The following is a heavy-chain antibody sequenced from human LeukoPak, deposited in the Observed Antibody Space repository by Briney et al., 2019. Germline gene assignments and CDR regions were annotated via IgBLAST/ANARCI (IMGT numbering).Heavy chain of an antibody. CDR1: GYTFTSYG. V-gene: IGHV1-18*01. Sequence: ASVKVSCKASGYTFTSYGISWVRQAHGQGLEWMGWISAYNGNTNYAQKLQGRVTMTTDTSTSTAYMELRSLRSDDTAVYYCARGPLPWYDFWSGYYTNWFDPWGQGTLVTVSS. CDR2: ISAYNGNT. D-gene: IGHD3-3*01. J-gene: IGHJ5*02. CDR3: ARGPLPWYDFWSGYYTNWFDP.